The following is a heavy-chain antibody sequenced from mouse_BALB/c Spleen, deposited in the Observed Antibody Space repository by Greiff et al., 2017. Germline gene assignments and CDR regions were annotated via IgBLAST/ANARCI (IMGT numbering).Heavy chain of an antibody. V-gene: IGHV1S29*02. CDR3: TRSYYGNPYWYFDV. Sequence: EVQLQQSGPELVKPGASVKISCKASGYTFTDYNMHWVKQSHGKSLEWIGYIYPYNGGTGYNQKFKSKATLTVDNSSSTAYMELRSLTSEDSAVYYCTRSYYGNPYWYFDVWGAGTTVTVSS. J-gene: IGHJ1*01. D-gene: IGHD2-1*01. CDR1: GYTFTDYN. CDR2: IYPYNGGT.